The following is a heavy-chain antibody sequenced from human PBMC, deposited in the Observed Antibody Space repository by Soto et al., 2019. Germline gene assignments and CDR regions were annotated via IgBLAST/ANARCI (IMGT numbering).Heavy chain of an antibody. CDR1: GDSFSNYA. V-gene: IGHV1-69*01. CDR3: ARAVRTGFYGMDV. J-gene: IGHJ6*02. CDR2: LIPVFGTS. Sequence: QVQLVQSGAEVKKPGSSVKVSCRASGDSFSNYAVNWLRQAPGRGLEWMGGLIPVFGTSNYAQKFQGRVTITADESTSTGYMELSSLSSEDTAVYYCARAVRTGFYGMDVWGQGTTVTVSS.